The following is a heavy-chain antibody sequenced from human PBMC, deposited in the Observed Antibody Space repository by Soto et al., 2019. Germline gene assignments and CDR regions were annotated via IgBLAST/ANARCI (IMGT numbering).Heavy chain of an antibody. CDR2: ISGSGGST. CDR1: GFTFSSYA. V-gene: IGHV3-23*01. D-gene: IGHD2-2*01. CDR3: AKVPCSSTSCYGGYYMDV. J-gene: IGHJ6*03. Sequence: SGGSLRLSCAASGFTFSSYAMSWVRQAPGKGLEWVSAISGSGGSTYYADSVKGRFTISRDNSKNTLYLQMNSLRAEDTAVYYCAKVPCSSTSCYGGYYMDVWGKGTTVTV.